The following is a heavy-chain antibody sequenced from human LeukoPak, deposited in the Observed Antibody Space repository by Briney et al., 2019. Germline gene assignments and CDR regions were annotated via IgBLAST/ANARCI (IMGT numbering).Heavy chain of an antibody. V-gene: IGHV1-69*05. CDR2: IIPIFGTA. J-gene: IGHJ3*02. Sequence: ASVKVSCKASGGTLSSYAISWVRQAPGQGLEWMGRIIPIFGTASYAQKFQGRVTITTDESTSTAYMELSSLRSEDTAVYYCAVTWGDGGAFDIWGQGTMVTVSS. D-gene: IGHD7-27*01. CDR1: GGTLSSYA. CDR3: AVTWGDGGAFDI.